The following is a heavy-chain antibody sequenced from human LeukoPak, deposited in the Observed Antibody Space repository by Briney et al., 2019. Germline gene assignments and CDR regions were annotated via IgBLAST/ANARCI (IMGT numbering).Heavy chain of an antibody. J-gene: IGHJ4*02. D-gene: IGHD3-10*01. CDR2: INWNSDSI. V-gene: IGHV3-9*01. CDR1: GFAFDDYA. CDR3: AKVAKYYYGSETYYFFEH. Sequence: PGGSLRLSCAVSGFAFDDYAMHWVRHVPGKGLEWVSGINWNSDSIGYADSVKGRFTTSRDNAKNSLYLQMNSLRVEDTAVYYCAKVAKYYYGSETYYFFEHWGQGTPVTASS.